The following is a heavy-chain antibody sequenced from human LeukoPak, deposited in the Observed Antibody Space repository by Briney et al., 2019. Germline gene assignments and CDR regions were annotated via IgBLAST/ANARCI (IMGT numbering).Heavy chain of an antibody. J-gene: IGHJ4*02. D-gene: IGHD6-13*01. V-gene: IGHV3-23*01. Sequence: PGGSLRLSCAASGFTFNTYAMSWVRQAPGKGLEWASVISASGTDTYYADSVKGRFTISRDNSQNTLYLHMNSLRAEDTAVYYYAKDQTAAVGQLDYWGQGTVVTVSS. CDR1: GFTFNTYA. CDR2: ISASGTDT. CDR3: AKDQTAAVGQLDY.